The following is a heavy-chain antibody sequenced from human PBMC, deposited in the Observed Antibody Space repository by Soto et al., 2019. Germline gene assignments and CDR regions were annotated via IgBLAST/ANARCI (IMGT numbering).Heavy chain of an antibody. CDR3: ARGPKRYCSSTSCYTASYYYYGMDV. CDR2: IIPIFGTA. J-gene: IGHJ6*02. CDR1: GGTFSSYA. Sequence: QVQLVQSGAEVKKPGSSVKVSCKASGGTFSSYAISWVRQAPGQGLEWMGGIIPIFGTANYAQKFKGRVTITADKSTSTAYMELSSLRSEDTAVYYCARGPKRYCSSTSCYTASYYYYGMDVWGQGTTVTVSS. V-gene: IGHV1-69*06. D-gene: IGHD2-2*02.